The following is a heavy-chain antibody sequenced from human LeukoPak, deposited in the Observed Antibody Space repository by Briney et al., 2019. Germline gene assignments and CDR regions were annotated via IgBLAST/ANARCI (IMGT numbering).Heavy chain of an antibody. D-gene: IGHD5-12*01. CDR3: AASDRGFDAFDI. CDR1: GGSISSYY. V-gene: IGHV4-59*01. CDR2: IYYSGST. Sequence: SETLSLTCTVSGGSISSYYWSWIRQPPGKGLEWIGYIYYSGSTNYNPSLKSRVTISVDTSKNQFSLKLSSVTAADTAVYYCAASDRGFDAFDIWGQGTMVTVSS. J-gene: IGHJ3*02.